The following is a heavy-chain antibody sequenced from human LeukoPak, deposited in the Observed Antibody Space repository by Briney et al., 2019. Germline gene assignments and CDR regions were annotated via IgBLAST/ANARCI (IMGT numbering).Heavy chain of an antibody. D-gene: IGHD1-26*01. Sequence: GGSLRLSCAASGFTFSSYSMNWVRQAPGKRLEWVSSISSSSSYIYYADSVKGRFTISRDNAKNSLYLQMNSLRAEDTAAYYCARVQGGISLDYWGQGTLVTVSS. CDR2: ISSSSSYI. CDR3: ARVQGGISLDY. CDR1: GFTFSSYS. V-gene: IGHV3-21*01. J-gene: IGHJ4*02.